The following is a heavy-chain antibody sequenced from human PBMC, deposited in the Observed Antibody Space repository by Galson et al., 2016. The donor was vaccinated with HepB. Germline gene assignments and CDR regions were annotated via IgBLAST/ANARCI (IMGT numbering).Heavy chain of an antibody. Sequence: SLRLSCEASGLSFSYCGMHWVRQAPGKGLEWVAFISSDGNNKYYVDSVKGRFTISSDDSTNTLYLQMNSLRAEDTAVYYCAKVKGTKYFYYWGQGTLVTVSS. CDR2: ISSDGNNK. V-gene: IGHV3-30*18. CDR3: AKVKGTKYFYY. J-gene: IGHJ4*02. D-gene: IGHD3-10*01. CDR1: GLSFSYCG.